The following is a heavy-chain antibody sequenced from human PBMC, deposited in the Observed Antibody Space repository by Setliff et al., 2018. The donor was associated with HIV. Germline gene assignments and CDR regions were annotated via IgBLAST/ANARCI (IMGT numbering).Heavy chain of an antibody. CDR3: ARAAYSGTYVWEPATDL. J-gene: IGHJ2*01. Sequence: SETLSLTCSVSGGAIRSGSYYWSWIRQPAGKGLEWIGHIYSTGSTRYNPSLESRLTILVDTSSHQFSLKLNSVTAADTAVYYFARAAYSGTYVWEPATDLWGRGTLVTVSS. D-gene: IGHD1-26*01. CDR2: IYSTGST. CDR1: GGAIRSGSYY. V-gene: IGHV4-61*09.